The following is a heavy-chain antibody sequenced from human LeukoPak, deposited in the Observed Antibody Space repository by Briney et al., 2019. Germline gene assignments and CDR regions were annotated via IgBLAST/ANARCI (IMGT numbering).Heavy chain of an antibody. D-gene: IGHD1-1*01. J-gene: IGHJ4*02. CDR1: GFTFSDYD. CDR3: ARVAKERVGGVYYFDY. Sequence: GGSLRLSCAASGFTFSDYDIHWVRQATGKGLEWVSAIGTAGDTYYTASVKGRFTISRENAKNSLYLQMNSLRAGDTAVYYCARVAKERVGGVYYFDYWGQGTLVTVSS. CDR2: IGTAGDT. V-gene: IGHV3-13*01.